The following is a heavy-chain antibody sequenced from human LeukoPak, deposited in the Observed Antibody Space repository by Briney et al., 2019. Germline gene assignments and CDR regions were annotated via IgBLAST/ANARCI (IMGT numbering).Heavy chain of an antibody. CDR3: ARRRHNFNFYDV. CDR2: TFYTGRT. J-gene: IGHJ3*01. Sequence: SETLSLTCTVSGDSIISNIYWWDWVRLPPGKGLEWIGATFYTGRTFYSPSLKSRVTISVDTSKNRISLDLSSATAADTAVYYCARRRHNFNFYDVWGQGTRVTVSS. D-gene: IGHD1-20*01. V-gene: IGHV4-39*01. CDR1: GDSIISNIYW.